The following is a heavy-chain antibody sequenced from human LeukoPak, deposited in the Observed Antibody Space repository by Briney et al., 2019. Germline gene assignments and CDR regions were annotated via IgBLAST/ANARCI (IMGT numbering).Heavy chain of an antibody. V-gene: IGHV3-30*18. CDR1: GFTFSSYG. Sequence: GGSLRLSCAASGFTFSSYGMHWVRQAPGKGLEWVAVISYDGSNKYYADSVKGRFTISRDNSKNTLYLQMNSLRAGDTAVYYCAKDRSRYYYDSSGYYHNWFDPWGQGTLVTVSS. CDR3: AKDRSRYYYDSSGYYHNWFDP. D-gene: IGHD3-22*01. CDR2: ISYDGSNK. J-gene: IGHJ5*02.